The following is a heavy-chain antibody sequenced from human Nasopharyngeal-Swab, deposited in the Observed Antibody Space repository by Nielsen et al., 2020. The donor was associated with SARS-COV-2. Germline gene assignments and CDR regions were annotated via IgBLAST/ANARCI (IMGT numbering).Heavy chain of an antibody. CDR1: GFTFSSYV. Sequence: GGSLRLSCAASGFTFSSYVMHWVRQAPGKGLEWVAVISYDGSNKYYADSVKGRFTISRDNSKNTLYLQMNSLRAEDTAVYYCARAAGGSYVAPFDYWGQGTLVTVSS. D-gene: IGHD1-26*01. CDR3: ARAAGGSYVAPFDY. J-gene: IGHJ4*02. V-gene: IGHV3-30*04. CDR2: ISYDGSNK.